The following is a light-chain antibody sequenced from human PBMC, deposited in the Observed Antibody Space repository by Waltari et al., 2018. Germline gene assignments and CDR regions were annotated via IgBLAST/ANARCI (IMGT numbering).Light chain of an antibody. CDR1: QSINNW. J-gene: IGKJ2*01. Sequence: IQMTQSPSTLSASVGDRVSITCRASQSINNWLAWYQQKSGKAPKLLLYTASSLESGVPSRFSVSGYGTEFTLTISSLQPDDFATYYCQQYTGYSYTFGQGTKLEIK. V-gene: IGKV1-5*03. CDR2: TAS. CDR3: QQYTGYSYT.